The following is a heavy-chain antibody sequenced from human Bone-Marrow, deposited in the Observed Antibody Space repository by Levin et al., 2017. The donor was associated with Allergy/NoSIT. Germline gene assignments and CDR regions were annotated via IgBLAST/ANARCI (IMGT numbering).Heavy chain of an antibody. CDR2: ITFDGSHK. CDR1: GFTFSNYG. D-gene: IGHD3-22*01. Sequence: GGSLRLSCAVSGFTFSNYGMNWVRQAPGKGLEWVADITFDGSHKNYADSVKGRFTISRDDSKNTLFLQMNSLRADDTAVYYCAKDSDDGSGYYYDYFDYWGQGTLVTVSS. J-gene: IGHJ4*02. CDR3: AKDSDDGSGYYYDYFDY. V-gene: IGHV3-30*18.